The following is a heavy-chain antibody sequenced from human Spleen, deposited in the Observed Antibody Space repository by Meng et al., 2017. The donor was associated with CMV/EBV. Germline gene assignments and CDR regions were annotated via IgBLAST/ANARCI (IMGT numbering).Heavy chain of an antibody. CDR2: IRYDGSNK. Sequence: GESLKISCAASGFTFSSYGMHWVRQAPGKGLEWVAFIRYDGSNKYYADSVKGRFTISRDNSKNTLYLQMNSLRAEDTAVYYCATGYYDFWSGFLGASAFDIWGQGTMVTVSS. D-gene: IGHD3-3*01. J-gene: IGHJ3*02. CDR3: ATGYYDFWSGFLGASAFDI. V-gene: IGHV3-30*02. CDR1: GFTFSSYG.